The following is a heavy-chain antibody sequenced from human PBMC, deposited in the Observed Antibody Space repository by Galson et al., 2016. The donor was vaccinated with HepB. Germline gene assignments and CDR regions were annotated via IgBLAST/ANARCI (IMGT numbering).Heavy chain of an antibody. V-gene: IGHV1-69*06. CDR2: IIPIFGTT. D-gene: IGHD3-22*01. CDR3: ARSRNYSSGQYYYAPDAFDI. Sequence: SVKVSCKASGGTFSSYAISWVRQAPGQGLEWMGGIIPIFGTTNFLQNLQDRVAITADKSTSTAYMELSSLRSEDTAVYYCARSRNYSSGQYYYAPDAFDIWGQGTIVTVSS. J-gene: IGHJ3*02. CDR1: GGTFSSYA.